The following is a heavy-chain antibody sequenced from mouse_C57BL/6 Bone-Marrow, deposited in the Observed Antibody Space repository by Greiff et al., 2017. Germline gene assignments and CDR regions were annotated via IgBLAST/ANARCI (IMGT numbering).Heavy chain of an antibody. CDR2: ISYDGSN. CDR3: ARDDGTNPTSY. CDR1: GYSITSGYY. D-gene: IGHD2-3*01. V-gene: IGHV3-6*01. J-gene: IGHJ3*01. Sequence: VQLKESGPGLVKPSQSLSLTCSVTGYSITSGYYWNWIRQFPGNKLEWMGYISYDGSNNYNPSLKNRISITRDTSKNQFFLKLNSVTTEDTATYYCARDDGTNPTSYWGQGTLVTVSA.